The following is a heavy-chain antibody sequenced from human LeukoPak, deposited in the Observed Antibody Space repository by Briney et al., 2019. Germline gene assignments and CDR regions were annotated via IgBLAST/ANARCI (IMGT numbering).Heavy chain of an antibody. V-gene: IGHV3-23*01. CDR2: IGASGGST. CDR1: GFTFSSYA. CDR3: AKAEGYDILTGLDY. J-gene: IGHJ4*02. Sequence: GGSLRLSCATPGFTFSSYAMSWVRQAPGKGLEWVSGIGASGGSTYYADSVKGRFTISRDNSKNTLYLQMNSLRTEDTAVYYCAKAEGYDILTGLDYWGQGTLVTVSS. D-gene: IGHD3-9*01.